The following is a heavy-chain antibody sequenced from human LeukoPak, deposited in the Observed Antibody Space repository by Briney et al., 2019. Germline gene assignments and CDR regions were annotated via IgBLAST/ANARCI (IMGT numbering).Heavy chain of an antibody. Sequence: PGGSLRLSCAASGFTFSSYWMHWVRRAPGKGLVWVSRINSDGSTISYADSVKGRFTISRDNAKNTLYLQMNSLRAEDTAVYYCARDHSSWELPSDYWGQGTLVTVSS. CDR3: ARDHSSWELPSDY. D-gene: IGHD6-13*01. J-gene: IGHJ4*02. CDR2: INSDGSTI. CDR1: GFTFSSYW. V-gene: IGHV3-74*01.